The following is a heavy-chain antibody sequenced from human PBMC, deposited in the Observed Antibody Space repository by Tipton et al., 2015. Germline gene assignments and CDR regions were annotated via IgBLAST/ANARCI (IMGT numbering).Heavy chain of an antibody. CDR1: GVSISGTSYY. V-gene: IGHV4-39*02. CDR2: IYYSGDM. J-gene: IGHJ4*02. D-gene: IGHD4-23*01. CDR3: ARARGRHGGLFDS. Sequence: LRLSCTVSGVSISGTSYYWGWIRQPPGKGLEWIGSIYYSGDMYYNPSLKSRVAISVDTSNNNFSLKLTSLTASDTAVYYCARARGRHGGLFDSWGQGILVTVSS.